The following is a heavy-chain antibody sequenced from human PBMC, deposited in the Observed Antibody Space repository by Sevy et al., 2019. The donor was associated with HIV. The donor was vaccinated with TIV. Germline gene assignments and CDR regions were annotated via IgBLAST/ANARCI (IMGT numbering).Heavy chain of an antibody. J-gene: IGHJ4*02. Sequence: ASVKVSCKGSGYSFTSYWIGWVRQMPGKGLEWMGIIYPGDSDTRYSPSFQGQVTISADKSISTAYLQWSSLKASDTAMYYCARHRGYGSSWSPLDYWGQGTLVTVSS. CDR2: IYPGDSDT. CDR1: GYSFTSYW. CDR3: ARHRGYGSSWSPLDY. V-gene: IGHV5-51*01. D-gene: IGHD6-13*01.